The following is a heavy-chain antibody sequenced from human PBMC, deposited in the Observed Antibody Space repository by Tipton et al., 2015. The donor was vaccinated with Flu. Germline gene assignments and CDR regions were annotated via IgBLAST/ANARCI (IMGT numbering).Heavy chain of an antibody. CDR3: ARRPGTTVTEDAFDI. D-gene: IGHD4-17*01. CDR2: IYTSGST. CDR1: GGSISSYY. V-gene: IGHV4-4*07. Sequence: TLSLTCTVSGGSISSYYWSWIRQPPGKGLEWIGRIYTSGSTNYNPSLKSRVTMSVDTSKNQFSLKLSSVTAADTAVYYCARRPGTTVTEDAFDIWGQGTMVTVSS. J-gene: IGHJ3*02.